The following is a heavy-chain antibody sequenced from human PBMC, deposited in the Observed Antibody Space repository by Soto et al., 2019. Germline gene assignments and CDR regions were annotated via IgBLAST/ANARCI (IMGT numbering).Heavy chain of an antibody. J-gene: IGHJ6*02. D-gene: IGHD6-13*01. V-gene: IGHV4-31*03. CDR3: ARDIRAAAGMGYYYGMDV. Sequence: SETLSLTCTVSGGSISSGGYYWSWIRQHPGKGLEWIGYIYYGGSTYYNPSLKSRVTISVDTSKNQFSLKLSSVTAADTAVYYCARDIRAAAGMGYYYGMDVWGQGTTVTVSS. CDR1: GGSISSGGYY. CDR2: IYYGGST.